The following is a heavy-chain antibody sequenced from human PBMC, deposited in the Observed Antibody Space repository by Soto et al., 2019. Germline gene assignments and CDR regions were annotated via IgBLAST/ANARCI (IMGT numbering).Heavy chain of an antibody. Sequence: SQTLSLTCTVSGGSIRGYYWSWIRQPPGKGLEWVGYISYSGSPSYNPSLKSRVTISIDTSQNQFSLKLSSVTAADTAVYYCARAGRSSSKTVFDYWGQGSLVTVSS. V-gene: IGHV4-59*01. CDR3: ARAGRSSSKTVFDY. CDR2: ISYSGSP. CDR1: GGSIRGYY. J-gene: IGHJ4*02. D-gene: IGHD6-6*01.